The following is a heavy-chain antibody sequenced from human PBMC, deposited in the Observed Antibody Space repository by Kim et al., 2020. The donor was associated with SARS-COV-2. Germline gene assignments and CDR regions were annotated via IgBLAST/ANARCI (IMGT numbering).Heavy chain of an antibody. CDR2: IRSKANSYAT. J-gene: IGHJ5*02. D-gene: IGHD3-10*01. Sequence: GGSLRLSCAASGFTFSGSAMHWVRQASGKGLEWVGRIRSKANSYATAYAASVKGRFTISRDDSKNTAYLQMNSLKTEDTAVYYCTTPPPYYYGSGSYWFDPWGQGTLVTVSS. V-gene: IGHV3-73*01. CDR1: GFTFSGSA. CDR3: TTPPPYYYGSGSYWFDP.